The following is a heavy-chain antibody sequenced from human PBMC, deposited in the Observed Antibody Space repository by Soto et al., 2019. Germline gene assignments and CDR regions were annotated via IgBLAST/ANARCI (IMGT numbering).Heavy chain of an antibody. CDR2: ISYDGSNK. CDR1: GFTISSYA. J-gene: IGHJ4*02. V-gene: IGHV3-30-3*01. Sequence: PGGSLRLSCAASGFTISSYAMHWVRQAPGKGLEWVAVISYDGSNKYYADSVKGRFTISRDNSKNTLYLQMNSLRAEDTAVYYCARVPEGYRYALDYWGQGTLVTVSS. CDR3: ARVPEGYRYALDY. D-gene: IGHD5-18*01.